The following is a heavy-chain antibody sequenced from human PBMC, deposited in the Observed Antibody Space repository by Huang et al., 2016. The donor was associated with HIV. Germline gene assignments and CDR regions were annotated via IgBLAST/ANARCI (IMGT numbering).Heavy chain of an antibody. D-gene: IGHD1-26*01. CDR2: ISYDGSNK. V-gene: IGHV3-30*18. Sequence: VQLVESGGGVVQPGRSLRLACAASGLSFSTYGLHGVRQAQGKGLEWVAVISYDGSNKYYAHSVKGRFTISRDTSENKVYLQMNSLRHEDTAVYYCAKDGADEEWDIDYWGQGTLVTVSS. CDR3: AKDGADEEWDIDY. CDR1: GLSFSTYG. J-gene: IGHJ4*02.